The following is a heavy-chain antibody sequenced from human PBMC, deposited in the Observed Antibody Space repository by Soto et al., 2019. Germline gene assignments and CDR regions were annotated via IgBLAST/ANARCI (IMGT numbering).Heavy chain of an antibody. D-gene: IGHD3-16*01. CDR3: AKDFYDYVWGNFFDY. V-gene: IGHV3-23*01. CDR2: ISGSSGST. Sequence: WGSLRLSCSASGFTFSSCAMSWFRQAPGKGLECVSAISGSSGSTYYADSVKGRFTISRDNSKNTLYLQMNSLRAEDTAVYYCAKDFYDYVWGNFFDYCGQGTLVTVSA. CDR1: GFTFSSCA. J-gene: IGHJ4*02.